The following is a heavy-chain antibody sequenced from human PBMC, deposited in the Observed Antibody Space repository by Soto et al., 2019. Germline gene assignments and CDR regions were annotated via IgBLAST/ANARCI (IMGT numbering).Heavy chain of an antibody. Sequence: SETLSLTGAVSVGPFRYYYWNWIRQCPGKGLEWIGEINHSGDTNYNPSLKSRVTLSVDTSKSQFSLNLHSVTAADTATYFCASFVGVAARFDAFDLWGQGTVVTVSS. CDR3: ASFVGVAARFDAFDL. V-gene: IGHV4-34*01. D-gene: IGHD6-6*01. CDR2: INHSGDT. J-gene: IGHJ3*01. CDR1: VGPFRYYY.